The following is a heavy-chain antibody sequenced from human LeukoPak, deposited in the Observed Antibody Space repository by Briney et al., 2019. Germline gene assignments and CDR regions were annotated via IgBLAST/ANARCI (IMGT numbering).Heavy chain of an antibody. CDR1: GGSLTDYY. CDR3: TRSDYSTYFNY. Sequence: SGTLSLTCTVSGGSLTDYYWIWIRPPPGKGLEYIGYIYYNGATNYNPSLKSRVTISVHTPKNQFSLNLRSVTAADTAVYYCTRSDYSTYFNYWGPGTLVTVSS. V-gene: IGHV4-59*01. J-gene: IGHJ4*02. CDR2: IYYNGAT. D-gene: IGHD2-15*01.